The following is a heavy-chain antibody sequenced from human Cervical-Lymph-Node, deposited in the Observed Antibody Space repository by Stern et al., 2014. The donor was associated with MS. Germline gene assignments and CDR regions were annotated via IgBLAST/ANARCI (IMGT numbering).Heavy chain of an antibody. D-gene: IGHD3-22*01. J-gene: IGHJ3*02. CDR2: IVGGSGNT. CDR3: AAEPMYYSDSVGAFDI. Sequence: VQLVQSGPEVKKPGTSVKVSCKASGFTFTSSAVQWVRQARGQRLEWIGWIVGGSGNTYYAQKLQESVTITRDMSTSTAYMELSSLRSEDTAVYYCAAEPMYYSDSVGAFDIWGQGTMVTVSS. V-gene: IGHV1-58*01. CDR1: GFTFTSSA.